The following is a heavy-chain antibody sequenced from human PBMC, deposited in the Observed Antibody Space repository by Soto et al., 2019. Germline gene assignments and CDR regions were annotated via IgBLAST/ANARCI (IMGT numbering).Heavy chain of an antibody. CDR1: GFTFKNYA. CDR2: VSGDGGIT. CDR3: VKVLVSTLDAFDF. J-gene: IGHJ3*01. V-gene: IGHV3-23*01. D-gene: IGHD2-15*01. Sequence: EVKVLESGGGLAQPGGSLRLSCVASGFTFKNYAMTWVRQAPGKGLAWVSCVSGDGGITYSADSVKGRFTISRDNSKNTLFLQMNSLRAEDTALYFCVKVLVSTLDAFDFWGQGTMVTVSA.